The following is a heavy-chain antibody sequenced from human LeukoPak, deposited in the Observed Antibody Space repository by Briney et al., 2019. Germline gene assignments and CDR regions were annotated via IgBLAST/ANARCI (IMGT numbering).Heavy chain of an antibody. Sequence: ASVKVSCKASGFTFSGYYMHWVRQAPGQGLEWMAWISPNSGGTNYVQKFQGRVTVTRDTSISTDYMEMRGLTSDDTALYYFARQPSGSGGYDYWGQGTLVTVSS. CDR2: ISPNSGGT. V-gene: IGHV1-2*02. CDR1: GFTFSGYY. CDR3: ARQPSGSGGYDY. D-gene: IGHD3-10*01. J-gene: IGHJ4*02.